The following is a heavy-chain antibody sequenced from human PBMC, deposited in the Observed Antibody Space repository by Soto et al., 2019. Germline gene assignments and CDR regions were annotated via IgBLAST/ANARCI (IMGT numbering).Heavy chain of an antibody. D-gene: IGHD2-2*01. J-gene: IGHJ1*01. CDR2: IYYSGST. Sequence: GTLSLTCTVSGGSISSSSYYWGWIRQPPGKGLEWIGSIYYSGSTYYNPSLKSRVTISVDTSKNQFSLKLSSVTAADTAVYYCARQGVVLVPAALSSRLASRGQGTLVPVSS. V-gene: IGHV4-39*01. CDR3: ARQGVVLVPAALSSRLAS. CDR1: GGSISSSSYY.